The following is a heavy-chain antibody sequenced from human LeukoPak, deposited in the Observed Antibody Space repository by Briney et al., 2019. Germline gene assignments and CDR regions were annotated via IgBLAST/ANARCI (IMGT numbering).Heavy chain of an antibody. CDR3: ARDKDFSFDY. V-gene: IGHV3-48*02. CDR1: GFTFSSYS. J-gene: IGHJ4*02. CDR2: ISSSGSTL. Sequence: GGSLRLSCAASGFTFSSYSVNWVRQAPGKGLEWVSYISSSGSTLYYADSVRARFTISRDNVKNSLYLQMNSLRDEDTAVYYCARDKDFSFDYWGQGILVTVSP. D-gene: IGHD3/OR15-3a*01.